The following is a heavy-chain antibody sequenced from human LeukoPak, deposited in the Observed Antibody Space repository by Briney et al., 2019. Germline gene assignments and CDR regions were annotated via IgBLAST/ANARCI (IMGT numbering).Heavy chain of an antibody. CDR2: ISSSGSTI. D-gene: IGHD6-19*01. CDR3: ARGRAVATENWFDP. V-gene: IGHV3-11*04. Sequence: GWSLRLSCAASGFTFSDYYMSWIRQAPGKGLEWVSYISSSGSTIYYADSVKGRFTISRDNAKNSLYLQMNSLRAEDTAVYYCARGRAVATENWFDPWGQGTLVTVSS. CDR1: GFTFSDYY. J-gene: IGHJ5*02.